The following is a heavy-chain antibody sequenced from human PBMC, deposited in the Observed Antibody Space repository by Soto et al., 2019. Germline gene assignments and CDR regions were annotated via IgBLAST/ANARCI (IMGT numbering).Heavy chain of an antibody. CDR3: ARLHYYDYVWGSYRTPMDFDY. CDR1: GYSFTSYW. D-gene: IGHD3-16*02. CDR2: IDPSDSYT. V-gene: IGHV5-10-1*01. J-gene: IGHJ4*02. Sequence: GEALKISCKGFGYSFTSYWISWVRQMPGKGLGGMGRIDPSDSYTNYSPSFQGHVTISADKSISTAYLQWSSLKASDTAMYYCARLHYYDYVWGSYRTPMDFDYWGQGTLVTVSS.